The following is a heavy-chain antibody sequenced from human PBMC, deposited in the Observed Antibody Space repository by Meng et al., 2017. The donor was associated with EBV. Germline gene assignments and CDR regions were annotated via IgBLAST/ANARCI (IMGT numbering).Heavy chain of an antibody. CDR1: GYTFTSYY. Sequence: LVQSGGAVKKPGASLKVSCKASGYTFTSYYLHWVRQAPGQGLEWMGIIIPAGGNTNYAQKFRGRFTMTRYTSTSTVYMDLSILTSEDTAVYYCVRELVGGTFDYWGQGTLVTVSS. J-gene: IGHJ4*02. V-gene: IGHV1-46*01. CDR3: VRELVGGTFDY. D-gene: IGHD1/OR15-1a*01. CDR2: IIPAGGNT.